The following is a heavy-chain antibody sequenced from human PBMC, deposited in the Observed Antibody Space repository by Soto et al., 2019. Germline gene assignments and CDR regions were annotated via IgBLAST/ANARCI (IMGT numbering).Heavy chain of an antibody. J-gene: IGHJ4*02. CDR1: GASVSDKTYY. V-gene: IGHV4-61*01. CDR2: VYYSGPT. Sequence: AETLSLTCSVSGASVSDKTYYWSWIRQPRGKRREWIGYVYYSGPTNYNPSLKSRVTISVDLSKNRFSLRLSSVTTAHTALYHCAENTAVHNTPRSRYFFDYWGQGTLVTVSS. CDR3: AENTAVHNTPRSRYFFDY. D-gene: IGHD2-15*01.